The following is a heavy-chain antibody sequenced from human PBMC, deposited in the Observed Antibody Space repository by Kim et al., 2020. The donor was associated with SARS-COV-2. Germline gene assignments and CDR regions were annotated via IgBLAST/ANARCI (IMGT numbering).Heavy chain of an antibody. D-gene: IGHD5-18*01. CDR3: ARRGYSYGWGNWFDP. CDR2: IYYSGST. CDR1: GGSISSSSYY. Sequence: SETLSLTCTVSGGSISSSSYYWGWIRQPPGKGLEWIGSIYYSGSTYYNPSLKSRVTISVDTSKNQFSLKLSSVTAADTAVYYCARRGYSYGWGNWFDPWGQGTLVTVSS. V-gene: IGHV4-39*01. J-gene: IGHJ5*02.